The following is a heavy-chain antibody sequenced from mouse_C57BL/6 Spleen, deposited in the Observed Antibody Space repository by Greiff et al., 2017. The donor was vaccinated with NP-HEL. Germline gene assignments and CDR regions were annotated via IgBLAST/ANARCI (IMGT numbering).Heavy chain of an antibody. Sequence: VQLQQSGAELVRPGASVKLSCTASGFNIKDDYMHWVKQRPEQGLEWIGWIDPENGDTEYASKFQGKATITADTSSNTAYLQLSSLTSEDTAVYYCLYYGSSSFDYWGQGTTLTVSS. CDR2: IDPENGDT. CDR1: GFNIKDDY. D-gene: IGHD1-1*01. V-gene: IGHV14-4*01. CDR3: LYYGSSSFDY. J-gene: IGHJ2*01.